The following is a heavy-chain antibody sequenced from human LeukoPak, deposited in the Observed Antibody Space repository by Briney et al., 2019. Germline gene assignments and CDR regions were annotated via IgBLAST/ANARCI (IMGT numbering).Heavy chain of an antibody. CDR1: GFTVSSNY. Sequence: GGSLRLSCAASGFTVSSNYMSWVRQAPGKGLEWVSVIYSGGSTYYADSVKGRFTISRDNSKNTLYLQMNSLRAEDTAVYYCARTDTAMELDYWGQGTLVTVSS. V-gene: IGHV3-66*01. D-gene: IGHD5-18*01. CDR3: ARTDTAMELDY. CDR2: IYSGGST. J-gene: IGHJ4*02.